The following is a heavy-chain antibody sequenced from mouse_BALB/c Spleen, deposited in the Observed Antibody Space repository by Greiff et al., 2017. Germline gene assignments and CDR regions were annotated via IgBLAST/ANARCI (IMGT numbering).Heavy chain of an antibody. CDR1: GFTFSSYG. Sequence: EVQGVESGGDLVKPGGSLKLSCAASGFTFSSYGMSWVRQTPDKRLEWVATISSGGSYTYYPDSVKGRFTISRDNAKNTLYLQMSSLKSEDTAMYYCARQRLDYDKDYFDYWGQGTTLTVSS. J-gene: IGHJ2*01. CDR3: ARQRLDYDKDYFDY. CDR2: ISSGGSYT. V-gene: IGHV5-6*01. D-gene: IGHD2-4*01.